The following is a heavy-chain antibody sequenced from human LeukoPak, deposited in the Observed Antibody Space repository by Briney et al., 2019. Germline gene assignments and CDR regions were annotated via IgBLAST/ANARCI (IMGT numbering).Heavy chain of an antibody. D-gene: IGHD2-15*01. CDR1: GYTFTSYY. CDR3: ATDPVGYCSSDSCYSVDY. V-gene: IGHV1-24*01. Sequence: ASVKVSCKASGYTFTSYYMHWVRQAPGKGLEWMGGFNPEDGEKIYVQKFQGRVTMTEDTSIDTAYMELSSLRSEDTAMYYCATDPVGYCSSDSCYSVDYWGQGTLVTVSS. CDR2: FNPEDGEK. J-gene: IGHJ4*02.